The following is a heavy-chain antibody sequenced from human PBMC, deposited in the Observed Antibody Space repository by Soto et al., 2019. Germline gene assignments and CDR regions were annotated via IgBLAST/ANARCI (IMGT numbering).Heavy chain of an antibody. Sequence: RASVKVSCKASGYTFTIYDINCVRQSTLQGLEWMGCMNPNSGNTGYAQKFQGRVTMTRNTSISTAYMELSSLRSEDTAVYYCARVPSTKGFDPWGQGTLVTVSS. CDR1: GYTFTIYD. V-gene: IGHV1-8*01. CDR3: ARVPSTKGFDP. J-gene: IGHJ5*02. CDR2: MNPNSGNT. D-gene: IGHD2-8*01.